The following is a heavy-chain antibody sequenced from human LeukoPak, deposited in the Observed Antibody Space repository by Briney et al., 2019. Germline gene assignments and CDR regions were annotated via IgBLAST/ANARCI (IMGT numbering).Heavy chain of an antibody. Sequence: GGSLRLSCAVSGFTVSSNYMSWVRQAPGKGLEWVSLIHSGGTTDYADSVKDRFTISRDYSMNTVNLQINSLRAEDTAVYYCARERRYCSGDNCYSGLDYWGQGTLVTVSS. J-gene: IGHJ4*02. V-gene: IGHV3-53*01. CDR2: IHSGGTT. D-gene: IGHD2-15*01. CDR3: ARERRYCSGDNCYSGLDY. CDR1: GFTVSSNY.